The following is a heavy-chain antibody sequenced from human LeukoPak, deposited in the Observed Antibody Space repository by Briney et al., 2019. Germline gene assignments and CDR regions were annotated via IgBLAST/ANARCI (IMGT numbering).Heavy chain of an antibody. Sequence: GGSLRPSCAASGFTFSSYAMHWVRQAPGKGLEWVAVISYDGSNKYYADSVKGRFTISRDNSKNTLYLQMNSLRAEDTAVYYCARDRAGARSYYYYGMDVWGQGTTVTVSS. V-gene: IGHV3-30-3*01. J-gene: IGHJ6*02. CDR3: ARDRAGARSYYYYGMDV. CDR1: GFTFSSYA. CDR2: ISYDGSNK. D-gene: IGHD6-19*01.